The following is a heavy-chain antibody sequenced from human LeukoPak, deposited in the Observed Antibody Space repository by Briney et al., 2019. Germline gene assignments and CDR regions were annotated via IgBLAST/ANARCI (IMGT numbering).Heavy chain of an antibody. CDR2: IKTDRSEK. J-gene: IGHJ1*01. V-gene: IGHV3-7*01. D-gene: IGHD3-22*01. CDR1: GFTFARHW. Sequence: GGSLRLSCVTSGFTFARHWMSWVRQAPGKGLEWVANIKTDRSEKYYVDSVKGRFTISRDNAKNSLYLQMNSLRAEDTAVYYCATYSSLNAREFQYWGQGTLVTVSS. CDR3: ATYSSLNAREFQY.